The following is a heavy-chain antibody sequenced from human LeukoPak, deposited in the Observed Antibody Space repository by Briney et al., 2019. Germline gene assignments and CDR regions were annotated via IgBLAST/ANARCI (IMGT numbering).Heavy chain of an antibody. J-gene: IGHJ3*02. D-gene: IGHD5-18*01. CDR3: ARALRRARGLLSAFDI. CDR2: IIPIFGTA. V-gene: IGHV1-69*06. Sequence: SVKVSCKASGGTSSSYAISWVRQAPGQGLEWMGGIIPIFGTANYAQKFQGRVTITADKSTSTAYMELSSLRSEDTAVYYCARALRRARGLLSAFDIWGQGTMVTVSS. CDR1: GGTSSSYA.